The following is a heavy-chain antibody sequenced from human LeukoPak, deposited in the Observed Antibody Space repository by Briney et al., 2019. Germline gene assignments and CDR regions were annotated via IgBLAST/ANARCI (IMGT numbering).Heavy chain of an antibody. Sequence: SGPTLVNPTQTLTLTCTFSGFSLSTSGMCVSWIRQPPGKALERLARNDWDDDKYYSTYLKARLTISKDTSKNQVVRTMTNVNPEDTATYYCARTAGGNSYFYYMDVWGKGTTVTVSS. V-gene: IGHV2-70*11. CDR3: ARTAGGNSYFYYMDV. CDR1: GFSLSTSGMC. CDR2: NDWDDDK. D-gene: IGHD4-23*01. J-gene: IGHJ6*03.